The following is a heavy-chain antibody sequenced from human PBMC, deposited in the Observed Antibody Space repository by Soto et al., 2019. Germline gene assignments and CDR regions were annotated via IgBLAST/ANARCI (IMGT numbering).Heavy chain of an antibody. CDR2: ISYEGSEK. CDR3: VKDKGAAAGFDY. Sequence: QVHLVESGGGVVQPGRSLRLSCADSGFTFSNNGMHWVRQAPGKGREWMGVISYEGSEKYYAGSVKGRFTISRDNSKNTLYLQMAAPSAEDNSIYYCVKDKGAAAGFDYWGQGILVTVSS. CDR1: GFTFSNNG. D-gene: IGHD6-13*01. J-gene: IGHJ4*02. V-gene: IGHV3-30*18.